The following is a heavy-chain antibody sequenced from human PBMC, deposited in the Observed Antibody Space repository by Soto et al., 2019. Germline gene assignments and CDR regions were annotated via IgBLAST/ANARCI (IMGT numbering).Heavy chain of an antibody. D-gene: IGHD1-1*01. J-gene: IGHJ6*02. CDR1: GGSFSGYY. V-gene: IGHV4-34*01. Sequence: SSETLSLTCAVYGGSFSGYYWSWIRQPPGKGLEWIGEINHSGSTNYNPSLKSRVTISVDTSKNQFSLKLSSVTAADTAVYYCARYVGSGTPYYYYGMDVWGQGTTVTVSS. CDR2: INHSGST. CDR3: ARYVGSGTPYYYYGMDV.